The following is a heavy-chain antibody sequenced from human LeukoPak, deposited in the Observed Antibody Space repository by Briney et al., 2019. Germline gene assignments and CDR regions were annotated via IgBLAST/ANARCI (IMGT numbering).Heavy chain of an antibody. J-gene: IGHJ4*02. CDR2: ISSSSSYI. CDR1: GFTFSSYS. CDR3: ARNLGVGISWYY. V-gene: IGHV3-21*01. D-gene: IGHD6-13*01. Sequence: GGSLRLSCAASGFTFSSYSMIWVRQAPGKGLEWVSSISSSSSYIYYADSVKGRFTISRDNAKNSLYLQMNSLRAEDTAVYYCARNLGVGISWYYWGQGTLVTVSS.